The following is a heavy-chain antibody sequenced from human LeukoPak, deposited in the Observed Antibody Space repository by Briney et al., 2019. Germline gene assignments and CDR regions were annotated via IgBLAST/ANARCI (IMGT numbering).Heavy chain of an antibody. J-gene: IGHJ6*02. D-gene: IGHD1-7*01. CDR3: AKDRGLELYYYYYGMDV. Sequence: QPGGSLRLSCAASGFTFSSYAMSWVRQAPGKGLEWVSGISGSGGSTYYAGSVKGRFTISRDNSKNTLYLQMNSLRAEDTAVYYCAKDRGLELYYYYYGMDVWGQGTTVTVSS. V-gene: IGHV3-23*01. CDR2: ISGSGGST. CDR1: GFTFSSYA.